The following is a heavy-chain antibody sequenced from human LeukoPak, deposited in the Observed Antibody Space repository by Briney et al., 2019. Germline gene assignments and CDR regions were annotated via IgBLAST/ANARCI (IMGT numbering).Heavy chain of an antibody. V-gene: IGHV4-59*01. CDR1: GGSISSYY. J-gene: IGHJ3*02. Sequence: PSETLSLTCTVAGGSISSYYWSWIRQPPGKGLEWIGYIYYSGSTNYNPSLKSRVTISVDTSKNQFSLKLSSVTAADTAVYYCARVLDIVVVPAARVLGAFDIWDQGTMVTVSS. CDR3: ARVLDIVVVPAARVLGAFDI. D-gene: IGHD2-2*03. CDR2: IYYSGST.